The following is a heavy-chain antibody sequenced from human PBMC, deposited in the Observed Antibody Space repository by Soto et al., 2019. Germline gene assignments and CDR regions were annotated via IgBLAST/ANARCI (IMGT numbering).Heavy chain of an antibody. CDR3: ARGYRAPYYYDSSGYPWFDP. Sequence: SETLSLTCAVYGGSFIGYYWSWILQPPWKGLEWIGEINHSGSTNYNPSLKSRVTISVDTSKNQFSLKLSSVTAADTAVYYCARGYRAPYYYDSSGYPWFDPWGQGTLVTVSS. CDR1: GGSFIGYY. J-gene: IGHJ5*02. D-gene: IGHD3-22*01. V-gene: IGHV4-34*01. CDR2: INHSGST.